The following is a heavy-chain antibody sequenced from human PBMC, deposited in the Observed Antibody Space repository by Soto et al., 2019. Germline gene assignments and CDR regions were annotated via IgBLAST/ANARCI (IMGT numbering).Heavy chain of an antibody. Sequence: PVGSLRLSCAASGFTFSSYAMSWIRQAPGKGLEWVSAISGSGGSTYYADSVKGRFTISRDNSKNTLYLQMNSLRAEDTAVYYCAKDIQYYYDSSGYYGGFDIWGQGTMVTVSS. CDR1: GFTFSSYA. J-gene: IGHJ3*02. D-gene: IGHD3-22*01. CDR2: ISGSGGST. CDR3: AKDIQYYYDSSGYYGGFDI. V-gene: IGHV3-23*01.